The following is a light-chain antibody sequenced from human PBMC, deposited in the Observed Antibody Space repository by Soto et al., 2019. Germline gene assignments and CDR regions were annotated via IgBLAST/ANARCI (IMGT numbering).Light chain of an antibody. Sequence: QFALTQPPSASGSPGQSVTISCSGTSSDVGGYDSVSWYQHHPGKVPKLIIFDVDKWPSGVPDRFSGFKSGNTASLTVSGLRAEDEADYYCSSYAGSNTFVFGTGTKVTVL. V-gene: IGLV2-8*01. CDR1: SSDVGGYDS. J-gene: IGLJ1*01. CDR3: SSYAGSNTFV. CDR2: DVD.